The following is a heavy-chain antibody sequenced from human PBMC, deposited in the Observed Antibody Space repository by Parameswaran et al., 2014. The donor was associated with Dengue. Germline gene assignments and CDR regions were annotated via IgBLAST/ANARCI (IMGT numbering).Heavy chain of an antibody. Sequence: RWIRQPPGKALEWLGTIYWDDDKRYSPSLKSRLTITKGTSKDQVVLRMTNMEPVATATYYCAHRRSRSDRFLEQLFTPDAFDIWGQGTTVTVSS. V-gene: IGHV2-5*08. CDR3: AHRRSRSDRFLEQLFTPDAFDI. D-gene: IGHD3-3*01. CDR2: IYWDDDK. J-gene: IGHJ3*02.